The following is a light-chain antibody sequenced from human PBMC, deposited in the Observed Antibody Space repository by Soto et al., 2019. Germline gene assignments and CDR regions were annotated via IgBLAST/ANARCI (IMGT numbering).Light chain of an antibody. CDR1: QTLNNY. CDR2: GVS. V-gene: IGKV3-15*01. J-gene: IGKJ4*01. Sequence: EIVMTHSPSTLSVFPGETATLSCSASQTLNNYLAWYQQKPGQAPRLLIYGVSTRATGIPARLSGSGSGTEFTLAINTLQSEDYAVYYYQQHNGWPFTFGEGNKVEIK. CDR3: QQHNGWPFT.